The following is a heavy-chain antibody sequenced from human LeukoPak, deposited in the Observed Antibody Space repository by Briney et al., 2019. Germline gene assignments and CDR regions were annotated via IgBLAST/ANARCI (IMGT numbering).Heavy chain of an antibody. D-gene: IGHD1-14*01. Sequence: ASVKVSCKASGHTFGAHYMHWGRQAPGQGLEWMGWINPNSGGTKYAQRFQGRVTMTRDTSISTAYMELRRLRSDDTAVYYCARVLLRTGIPEGFDPWGQGTLVTVSS. CDR2: INPNSGGT. J-gene: IGHJ5*02. CDR1: GHTFGAHY. CDR3: ARVLLRTGIPEGFDP. V-gene: IGHV1-2*02.